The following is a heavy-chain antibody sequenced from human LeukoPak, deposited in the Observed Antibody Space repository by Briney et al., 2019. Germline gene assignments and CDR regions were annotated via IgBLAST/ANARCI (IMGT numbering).Heavy chain of an antibody. Sequence: SQTLSLTCSVSGGSISSGGSYWSWTRQHPGKGPEWIGYIYYSGSTYYNPSLKSRVTISLDTSKSQFFLKLSSVTAADTAVYYCAREMTAVMGLFDSWGQGTLVTVSS. CDR2: IYYSGST. D-gene: IGHD4-11*01. J-gene: IGHJ4*02. CDR1: GGSISSGGSY. CDR3: AREMTAVMGLFDS. V-gene: IGHV4-31*03.